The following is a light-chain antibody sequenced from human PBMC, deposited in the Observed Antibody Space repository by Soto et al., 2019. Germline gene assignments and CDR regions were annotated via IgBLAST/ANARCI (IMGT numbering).Light chain of an antibody. Sequence: QSVLTQPASLSGSPGQSITITCAGTNSDIGAYNHVSWHQRHPDKAPKHIIYEVNNRPSGIPSRFSGSKSGNTASLTISGLLAEDEADYFCSSYTDTSHYVFGTGTKVTVL. CDR1: NSDIGAYNH. CDR2: EVN. J-gene: IGLJ1*01. V-gene: IGLV2-14*01. CDR3: SSYTDTSHYV.